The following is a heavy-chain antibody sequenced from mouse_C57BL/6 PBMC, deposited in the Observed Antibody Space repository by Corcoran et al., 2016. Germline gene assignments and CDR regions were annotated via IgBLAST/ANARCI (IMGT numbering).Heavy chain of an antibody. CDR3: ARTDYTGGYFDY. Sequence: EVQLLQSGPELVKPGPSVQISCKSSGYTFTDNYMNSVKQSHGKSLEWIGDINPNNGGTSYNQKFKGKATLTVDKSSSTAYMELRSLTSEDSAVYYCARTDYTGGYFDYWGQGTTLTVSS. D-gene: IGHD2-12*01. J-gene: IGHJ2*01. V-gene: IGHV1-26*01. CDR2: INPNNGGT. CDR1: GYTFTDNY.